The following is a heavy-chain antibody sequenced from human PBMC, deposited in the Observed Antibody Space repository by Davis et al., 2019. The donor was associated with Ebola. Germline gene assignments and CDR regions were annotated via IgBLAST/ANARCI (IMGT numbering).Heavy chain of an antibody. V-gene: IGHV3-73*01. CDR1: GFTFSGSA. CDR2: IRSKANSYAT. D-gene: IGHD4-17*01. Sequence: GESLKISCAASGFTFSGSAMHWVRQASGKGLEWVGRIRSKANSYATAYAASVKGRFTISRDDSKNTAYLQMNSLKTEDTAVYHCTLTTVTTDVWGQGTTVTVSS. J-gene: IGHJ6*02. CDR3: TLTTVTTDV.